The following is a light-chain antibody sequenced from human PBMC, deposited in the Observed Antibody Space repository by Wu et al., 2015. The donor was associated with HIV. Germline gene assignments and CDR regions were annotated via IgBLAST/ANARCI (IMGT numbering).Light chain of an antibody. CDR2: TAS. CDR1: QTISNW. CDR3: QHTYNT. Sequence: DIQMTQSPSILSASVGDRVTITCRASQTISNWLGWYQQKPGKAPKLLIYTASTLETGVPSRFSGSGSGTEFTLTISSLQPDDFATYYCQHTYNTFGGGTKVEIK. J-gene: IGKJ4*01. V-gene: IGKV1-5*03.